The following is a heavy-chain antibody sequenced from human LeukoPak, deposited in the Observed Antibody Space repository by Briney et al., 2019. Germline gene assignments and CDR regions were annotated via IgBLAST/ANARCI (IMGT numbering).Heavy chain of an antibody. CDR1: GFTFSSYS. D-gene: IGHD6-19*01. J-gene: IGHJ3*02. CDR3: ARGAVAGTWPGTFDI. Sequence: GGSLRLSCAASGFTFSSYSMNWVRQAPGKGLEWVSYISSSSSTIYYADSVKGRFTISRDNSKNTLYLQMTGLRAEDTAVYYCARGAVAGTWPGTFDIWGQGTVVTVSS. CDR2: ISSSSSTI. V-gene: IGHV3-48*01.